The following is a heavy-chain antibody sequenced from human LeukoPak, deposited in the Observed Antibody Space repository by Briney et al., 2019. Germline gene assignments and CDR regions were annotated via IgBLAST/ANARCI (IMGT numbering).Heavy chain of an antibody. D-gene: IGHD3-3*01. CDR2: ISAYNGNT. J-gene: IGHJ5*02. CDR1: GYTFTSYG. V-gene: IGHV1-18*01. Sequence: ASVKVSCKASGYTFTSYGISWVRQAPGQGLEWMGWISAYNGNTNYAQKLQGRVTMTTDTSTSTAYMELSSLRSEDTAVYYCARDGSWGSKFSDFWSGYWFDPWGQGTLVTVSS. CDR3: ARDGSWGSKFSDFWSGYWFDP.